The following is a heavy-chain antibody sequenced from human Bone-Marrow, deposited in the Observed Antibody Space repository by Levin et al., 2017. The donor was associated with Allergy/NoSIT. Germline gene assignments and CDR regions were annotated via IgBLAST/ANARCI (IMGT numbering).Heavy chain of an antibody. J-gene: IGHJ3*02. CDR2: LSSSGDYI. D-gene: IGHD4-17*01. Sequence: GGSLRLSCAASGYILRTYSLMWPRQAPGKGLEWVSFLSSSGDYIYYADSLKGRVGISREDAKNSAAVELSSLRIEDTAVYYCARESDYGDGIGSFDIWGQGTVVTVSS. CDR3: ARESDYGDGIGSFDI. V-gene: IGHV3-21*01. CDR1: GYILRTYS.